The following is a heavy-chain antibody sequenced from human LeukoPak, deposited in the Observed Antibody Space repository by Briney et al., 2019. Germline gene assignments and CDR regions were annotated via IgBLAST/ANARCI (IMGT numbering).Heavy chain of an antibody. CDR2: IYTSGST. J-gene: IGHJ4*02. CDR3: ARHHPQGATIIFDY. Sequence: SETLSLTCTVSGGSISSYYWSWIRQPPGKGLEWIGYIYTSGSTNYNPSLKSRVTISVDTSKNQFSLKLSSVTAADTAVYYCARHHPQGATIIFDYWGQGTLVTVSS. CDR1: GGSISSYY. D-gene: IGHD5-12*01. V-gene: IGHV4-4*09.